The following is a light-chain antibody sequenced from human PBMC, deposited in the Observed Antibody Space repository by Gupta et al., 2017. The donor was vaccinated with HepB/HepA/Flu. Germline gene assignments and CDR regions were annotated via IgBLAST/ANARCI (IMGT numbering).Light chain of an antibody. CDR2: KDS. CDR3: QSSDSSGTYRV. CDR1: ALPKQY. J-gene: IGLJ3*02. V-gene: IGLV3-25*03. Sequence: SYELTQPPSVSVSPGQTARINCDGDALPKQYAYWYQQKPGQAPVLVIYKDSESLSGNPERFSDSSSATTCTFTISGSQAEDEAYYYCQSSDSSGTYRVFGGGTKLTVL.